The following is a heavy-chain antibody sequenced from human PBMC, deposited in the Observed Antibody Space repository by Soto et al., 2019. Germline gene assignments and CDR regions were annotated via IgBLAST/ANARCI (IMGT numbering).Heavy chain of an antibody. V-gene: IGHV1-2*04. CDR2: INPNTGAT. J-gene: IGHJ4*02. Sequence: ASVKVSCKASGYTFTTYYINWVRQAPGQGLEWMGWINPNTGATNYAQKFQGWVTLTRDTSVTTAYMEVSRLTSGDTAVYFCARSVTTHLAADFWGQGTLVSVSS. D-gene: IGHD4-17*01. CDR1: GYTFTTYY. CDR3: ARSVTTHLAADF.